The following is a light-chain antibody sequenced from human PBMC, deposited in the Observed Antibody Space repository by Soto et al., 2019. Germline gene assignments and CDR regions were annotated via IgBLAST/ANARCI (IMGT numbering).Light chain of an antibody. CDR2: SND. V-gene: IGLV1-44*01. CDR3: AAWDDSLNGVV. Sequence: QSVLSQPPSTSGTPGQRVTISCSGSRPNIGDYTVNWYQHLPGTAPKLLMYSNDQRPSGVPDRFSGSKSGTSASLAISGLQSEDEADYYCAAWDDSLNGVVFGGGTKLTVL. J-gene: IGLJ2*01. CDR1: RPNIGDYT.